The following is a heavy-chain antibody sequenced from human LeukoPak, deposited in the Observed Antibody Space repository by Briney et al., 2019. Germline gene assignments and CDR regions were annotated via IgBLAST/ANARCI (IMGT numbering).Heavy chain of an antibody. CDR2: INPNSGGT. Sequence: GASVKVSCKASGYAFTGYYIHWVRQAPRQGLEWMGWINPNSGGTKYAQKFQGRVTMTRDTSITTAYMGLSRLRSDDTAVYYCAKGRVVAGSKSLTYHWFDPWGQGTLATVSS. CDR1: GYAFTGYY. D-gene: IGHD6-19*01. V-gene: IGHV1-2*02. CDR3: AKGRVVAGSKSLTYHWFDP. J-gene: IGHJ5*02.